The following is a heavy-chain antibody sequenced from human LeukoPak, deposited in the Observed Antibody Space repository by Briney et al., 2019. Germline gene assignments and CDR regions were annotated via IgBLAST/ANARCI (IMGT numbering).Heavy chain of an antibody. Sequence: PSETLSLTCTVSGGSISSYYWSWIRQPPGKGLEWIGYIYYSGSTNYNPSLKSRVTISVDTSKNQFSLKLSSVTAANTAVYYCARGGYWLQFPFDPWGQGTLVTVSS. CDR1: GGSISSYY. CDR3: ARGGYWLQFPFDP. V-gene: IGHV4-59*12. J-gene: IGHJ5*02. CDR2: IYYSGST. D-gene: IGHD5-24*01.